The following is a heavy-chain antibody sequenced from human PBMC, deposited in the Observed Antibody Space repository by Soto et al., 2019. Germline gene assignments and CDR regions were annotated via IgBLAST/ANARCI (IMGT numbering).Heavy chain of an antibody. CDR2: IYHSGST. CDR1: GGSISSGGYS. J-gene: IGHJ4*02. Sequence: SETLSLTCAVSGGSISSGGYSWSWIRQPPGKGLEWIGYIYHSGSTYYNPSLKSRVTISVDRSKNQFSLRLSSVTAADTAVYYCAAGGGLPRYYWGQGTLVTVSS. V-gene: IGHV4-30-2*01. CDR3: AAGGGLPRYY. D-gene: IGHD5-12*01.